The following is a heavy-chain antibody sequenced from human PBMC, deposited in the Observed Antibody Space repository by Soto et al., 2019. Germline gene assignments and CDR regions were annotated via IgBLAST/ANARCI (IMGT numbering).Heavy chain of an antibody. V-gene: IGHV3-48*01. CDR1: GFTFSDFT. D-gene: IGHD3-3*01. CDR2: ISTSGNTI. CDR3: ARARRTTMFGVVNLDVSDI. J-gene: IGHJ3*02. Sequence: GGSLRLSCAASGFTFSDFTMSWVRQAPGKGLEWVSYISTSGNTIYYEDSVKGRFTISRDNAKNSLYLQVDSLSVEDTAVYYCARARRTTMFGVVNLDVSDIWGQGTMVTVSS.